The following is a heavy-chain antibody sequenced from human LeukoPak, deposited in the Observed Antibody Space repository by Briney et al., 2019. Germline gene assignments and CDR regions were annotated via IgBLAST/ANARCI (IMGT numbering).Heavy chain of an antibody. D-gene: IGHD6-13*01. CDR3: ARGTIAAPGTDY. J-gene: IGHJ4*02. CDR2: IKQDGSEK. V-gene: IGHV3-7*01. Sequence: PGGSLRLSCAASGFIFSSYWMSWVRQAPGKGLEWVANIKQDGSEKYYVDSVKGRFTISRDNAENSLYLQMNSLRAEDTAMYYCARGTIAAPGTDYWGQGTLVTVSS. CDR1: GFIFSSYW.